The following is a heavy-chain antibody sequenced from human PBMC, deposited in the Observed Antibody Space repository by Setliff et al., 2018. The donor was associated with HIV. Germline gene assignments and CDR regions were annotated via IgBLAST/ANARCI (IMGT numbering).Heavy chain of an antibody. J-gene: IGHJ6*03. CDR2: IRYDGSDN. D-gene: IGHD6-13*01. CDR1: GFTFSNYG. V-gene: IGHV3-30*02. Sequence: PGGSLRLSCAASGFTFSNYGMHWVRQAPGKGQEWVIFIRYDGSDNYYIDSVKGRFTISRDNAKNSLHLQMNSLSAEDTAVYYCASWPSSYWSYSYYYYMDLWGKGTTVTVSS. CDR3: ASWPSSYWSYSYYYYMDL.